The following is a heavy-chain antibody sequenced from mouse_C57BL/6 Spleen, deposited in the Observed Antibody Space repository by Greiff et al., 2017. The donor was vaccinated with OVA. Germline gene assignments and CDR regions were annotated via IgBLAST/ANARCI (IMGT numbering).Heavy chain of an antibody. V-gene: IGHV1-15*01. CDR3: TRHITTVVEVYFDV. CDR2: IDPETGGT. Sequence: VQLQESGAELVRPGASVTLSCKASGYTFTDYEMHWVKQTPVHGLEWIGAIDPETGGTAYNQKFKGKAILTADKSSSTAYMELRSLTSEDSAVYYCTRHITTVVEVYFDVWGTGTTVTVSS. CDR1: GYTFTDYE. D-gene: IGHD1-1*01. J-gene: IGHJ1*03.